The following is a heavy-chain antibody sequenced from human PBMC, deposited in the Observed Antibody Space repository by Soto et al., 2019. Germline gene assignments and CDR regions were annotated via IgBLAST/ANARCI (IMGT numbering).Heavy chain of an antibody. CDR2: IYWDDDK. V-gene: IGHV2-5*02. CDR3: AHSLFDWLFGMGWFDP. J-gene: IGHJ5*02. Sequence: QITLKESGPTLVKPTQTLTLTCTFSGFSLSTSGVGVGWIRQPPGKALEWLALIYWDDDKRYSPSLKSRLTITKDTSKNQVVLTMTNMDPVETATYYCAHSLFDWLFGMGWFDPWGQGTLVTVSS. CDR1: GFSLSTSGVG. D-gene: IGHD3-9*01.